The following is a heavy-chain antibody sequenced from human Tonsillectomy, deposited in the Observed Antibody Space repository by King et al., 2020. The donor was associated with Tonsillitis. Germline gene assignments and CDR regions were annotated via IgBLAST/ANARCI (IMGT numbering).Heavy chain of an antibody. V-gene: IGHV3-30*02. CDR2: IRFDGSKE. CDR3: AKDLHGSGWSALE. Sequence: QLVQSGGGVVQPGGSLRLSCAASGFTFGDYGMQWVRQAPGRGLEGVAFIRFDGSKEFYADSVRGRVTISRDNSKNMLYLQMNSLRPEDTAVYYCAKDLHGSGWSALEWGQGTLVTVSS. D-gene: IGHD6-19*01. CDR1: GFTFGDYG. J-gene: IGHJ4*02.